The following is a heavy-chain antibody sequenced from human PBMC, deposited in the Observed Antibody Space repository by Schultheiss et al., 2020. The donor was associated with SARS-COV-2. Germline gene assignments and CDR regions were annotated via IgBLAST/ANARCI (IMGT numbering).Heavy chain of an antibody. Sequence: GGSLRLSCAASGFTFSNYAMSWVRQAPGKGLHRVSVISASGGSTIYADSVKGRFTISRDNSKNTLYLQMNSLRGDDTAVYYCARAPSNSWHNFDYWGHGTLVTVSS. V-gene: IGHV3-23*01. J-gene: IGHJ4*01. D-gene: IGHD6-13*01. CDR2: ISASGGST. CDR3: ARAPSNSWHNFDY. CDR1: GFTFSNYA.